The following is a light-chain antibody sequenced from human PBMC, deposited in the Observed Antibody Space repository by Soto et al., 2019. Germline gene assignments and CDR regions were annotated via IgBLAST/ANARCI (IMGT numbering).Light chain of an antibody. Sequence: QSALTQPASVSGSPGQSVTISCTGTRRDIGSYNLVSWYQQRPGTAPKLIIYEDKKRPSGVSDRCSGSKSGLTASLTISGLQAEYAGHYYCCSYAGSSTALYVVGAGTK. CDR3: CSYAGSSTALYV. CDR1: RRDIGSYNL. V-gene: IGLV2-23*01. CDR2: EDK. J-gene: IGLJ1*01.